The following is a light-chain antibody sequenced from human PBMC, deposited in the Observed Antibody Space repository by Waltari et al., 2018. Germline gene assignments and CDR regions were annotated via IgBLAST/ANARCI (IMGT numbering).Light chain of an antibody. Sequence: QSALTQPASVSGSPGQSITSSCTGTSSDVGGYNYVSWYQQHPGKAPKLMIYEVSNRPSGVSNRFSGSKSGNTASLTISGLQAEDEADYYCSSYTSSSILFGGGTKLTVL. CDR1: SSDVGGYNY. V-gene: IGLV2-14*01. CDR3: SSYTSSSIL. CDR2: EVS. J-gene: IGLJ2*01.